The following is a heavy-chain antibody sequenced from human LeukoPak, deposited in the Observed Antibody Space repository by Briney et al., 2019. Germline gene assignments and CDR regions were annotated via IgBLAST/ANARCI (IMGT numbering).Heavy chain of an antibody. Sequence: SGTLSLTCTVSGGSISSSSYYWGWIRQPPGKGLEWIGSIYYSGSTYYNPSLKSRVTISVDTSKNQFSLKLSSVTAADTAVYYCASSIAAATHTSAFDYWGQGTLVTVSS. CDR3: ASSIAAATHTSAFDY. CDR2: IYYSGST. CDR1: GGSISSSSYY. J-gene: IGHJ4*02. D-gene: IGHD6-13*01. V-gene: IGHV4-39*07.